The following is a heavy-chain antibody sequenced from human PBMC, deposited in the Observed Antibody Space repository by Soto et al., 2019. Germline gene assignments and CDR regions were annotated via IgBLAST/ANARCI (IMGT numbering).Heavy chain of an antibody. V-gene: IGHV1-3*01. J-gene: IGHJ6*03. D-gene: IGHD2-2*03. CDR3: ARDEGPGYCSSTSCYADYYYYMDV. Sequence: ASVNVSCKASGYTFTSYAMHWVRQAPGQRLEWMGWINAGNGNTKYSQKFQGRVTITRDTSESTAYMELSSLRSEDTAVYYCARDEGPGYCSSTSCYADYYYYMDVWGKGTTVTVSS. CDR2: INAGNGNT. CDR1: GYTFTSYA.